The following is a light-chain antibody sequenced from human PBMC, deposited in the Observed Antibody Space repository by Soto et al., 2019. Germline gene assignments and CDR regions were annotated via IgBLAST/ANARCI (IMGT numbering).Light chain of an antibody. Sequence: EIVLTQSPGTLSLSPGERATLSCRASQSVSTTYFAWYQQKPGQAPRLLIYDTSSRATGIPDRFSGSGSETDFTLTISRLEPEDFAVYYCHQHNISPFTFGPGTRVDI. V-gene: IGKV3-20*01. CDR1: QSVSTTY. CDR3: HQHNISPFT. J-gene: IGKJ3*01. CDR2: DTS.